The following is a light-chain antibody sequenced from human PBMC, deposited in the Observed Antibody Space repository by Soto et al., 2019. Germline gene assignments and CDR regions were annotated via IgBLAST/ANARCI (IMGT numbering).Light chain of an antibody. CDR1: QGISSY. CDR2: AAS. V-gene: IGKV1-8*01. CDR3: QQYYSYPTWT. Sequence: AIRMTQSPSSLSASTGDRVTITCRASQGISSYLAWYQQKPGKAPKLLIYAASTLQSGVPSRFSGSGSGTDFTLTISCLQSEHFATYYCQQYYSYPTWTFGQGTKVEIX. J-gene: IGKJ1*01.